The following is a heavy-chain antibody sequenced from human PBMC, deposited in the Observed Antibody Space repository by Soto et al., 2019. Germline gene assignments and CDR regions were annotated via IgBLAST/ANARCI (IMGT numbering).Heavy chain of an antibody. D-gene: IGHD1-26*01. CDR1: GGSISSYY. V-gene: IGHV4-59*01. J-gene: IGHJ6*02. Sequence: QVQLQESDPGLVKPSETLSLTCTVSGGSISSYYWSWIRQPPGKGLEWIGYIYYSGSTNYNPSLKSRVTISVDTSKNQFSLKLSSVTAADTAVYYCAREMGSGGYYGMDVWGQGTTVTVSS. CDR2: IYYSGST. CDR3: AREMGSGGYYGMDV.